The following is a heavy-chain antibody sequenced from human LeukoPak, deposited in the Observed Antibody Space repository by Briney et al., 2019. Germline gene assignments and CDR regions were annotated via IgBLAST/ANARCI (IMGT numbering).Heavy chain of an antibody. V-gene: IGHV3-48*03. CDR3: ASSSWYALDY. Sequence: GGSLRLSCAASGFTFSSYEMNWVRQAPGKGLEWISYISSSGSTMYYADSVKGRFTISRDNAKNSLYLQMNSLGAEDTAIYYCASSSWYALDYWGQGTLVTVS. D-gene: IGHD6-13*01. CDR2: ISSSGSTM. J-gene: IGHJ4*02. CDR1: GFTFSSYE.